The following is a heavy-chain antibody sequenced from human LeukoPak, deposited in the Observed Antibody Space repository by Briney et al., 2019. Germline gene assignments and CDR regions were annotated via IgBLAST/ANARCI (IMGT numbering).Heavy chain of an antibody. CDR1: GFTFSSSW. J-gene: IGHJ5*02. V-gene: IGHV3-74*01. CDR2: LSSDGRNT. CDR3: ARTDGFDP. Sequence: SGGSLRLSCAASGFTFSSSWMHWVRQPPGKGLVWVSRLSSDGRNTTYADSVKGRFTISRDNANSTLFLQMDSLRAEDTAVYYCARTDGFDPWGQGTLVTVSA.